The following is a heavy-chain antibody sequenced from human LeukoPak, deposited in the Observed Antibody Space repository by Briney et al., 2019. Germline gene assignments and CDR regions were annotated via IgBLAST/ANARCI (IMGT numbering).Heavy chain of an antibody. D-gene: IGHD3-16*01. Sequence: SETLSLTCTVSGGSISSSSYYWGWIRQPPGKGLEWIGSIYYSGSTYYNPSLKSRVTISVDTSKNQFSLKLSSVTAADTAVYYCARRTRWRRVGDYFDYWGQGTLVTVPS. CDR1: GGSISSSSYY. CDR3: ARRTRWRRVGDYFDY. J-gene: IGHJ4*02. V-gene: IGHV4-39*07. CDR2: IYYSGST.